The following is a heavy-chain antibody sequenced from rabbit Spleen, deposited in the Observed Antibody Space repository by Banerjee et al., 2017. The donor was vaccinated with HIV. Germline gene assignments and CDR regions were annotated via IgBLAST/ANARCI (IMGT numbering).Heavy chain of an antibody. CDR3: ARSGHVGGDYIWDL. D-gene: IGHD1-1*01. Sequence: QSLEESGGDLVKPGASLTLTCKASGFSFSDRDVMCWVRQAPGKGLEWIACINTATGKAVYASWAKGRFTISKTSSTTVTLQMTSLTAADTATYFCARSGHVGGDYIWDLWGQGTLVTVS. CDR2: INTATGKA. V-gene: IGHV1S40*01. CDR1: GFSFSDRDV. J-gene: IGHJ6*01.